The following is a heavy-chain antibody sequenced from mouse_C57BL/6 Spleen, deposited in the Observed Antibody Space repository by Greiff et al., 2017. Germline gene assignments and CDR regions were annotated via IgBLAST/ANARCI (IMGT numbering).Heavy chain of an antibody. CDR1: GYTFTDYY. V-gene: IGHV1-26*01. Sequence: VQLQQSGPELVKPGASVKISCKASGYTFTDYYMNWVKQSHGKSLEWIGDINPNNGGTSYNQKFKGKATLTVDKSSSTAYMELRSLTSEDSAVYYCARGDYYGSSSRNYWGQGTTLTVSS. J-gene: IGHJ2*01. CDR2: INPNNGGT. CDR3: ARGDYYGSSSRNY. D-gene: IGHD1-1*01.